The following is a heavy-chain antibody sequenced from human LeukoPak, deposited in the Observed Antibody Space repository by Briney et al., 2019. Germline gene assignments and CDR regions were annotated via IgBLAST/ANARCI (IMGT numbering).Heavy chain of an antibody. CDR2: ISYDGGNK. Sequence: GGSLRLSCAASGFTFSSYGMHWVRQAPGKGLEWVAVISYDGGNKYYADSVKGRFTISRDNSKNTLYLQMNSLRAEDTAVYYCAKDEYYGSGSYYYYYYGMDVWGKGTTVTVSS. CDR3: AKDEYYGSGSYYYYYYGMDV. D-gene: IGHD3-10*01. CDR1: GFTFSSYG. V-gene: IGHV3-30*18. J-gene: IGHJ6*04.